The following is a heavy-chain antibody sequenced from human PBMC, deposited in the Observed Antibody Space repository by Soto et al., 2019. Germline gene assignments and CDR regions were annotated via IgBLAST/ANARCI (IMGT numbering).Heavy chain of an antibody. Sequence: QVQLVQSGAEVKKPGASVKVSCKASGYTFTSYGISWVRQAPGQGLEWMGWISAYNGNTNYAQKLQGRVTMTTDTSTSTAYMELRSLRSDDTVVYYCAHSSRMNPPYYYYYGMDVWGQGTTVTVSS. V-gene: IGHV1-18*01. CDR2: ISAYNGNT. CDR3: AHSSRMNPPYYYYYGMDV. D-gene: IGHD6-13*01. J-gene: IGHJ6*02. CDR1: GYTFTSYG.